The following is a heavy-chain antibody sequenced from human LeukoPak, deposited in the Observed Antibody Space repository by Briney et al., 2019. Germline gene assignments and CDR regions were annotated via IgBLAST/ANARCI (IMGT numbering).Heavy chain of an antibody. Sequence: SETLSLTCTVSGYSITSGYYWCWIRQPPGKGLWWIGSIYHSGSTYYNPSLKSRVTISVDTSKNQFSLKLSSVTAADTAVYYCARGNPSYYYDSSGYYRPYYYGMDVWGQGTTVTVSS. CDR3: ARGNPSYYYDSSGYYRPYYYGMDV. J-gene: IGHJ6*02. V-gene: IGHV4-38-2*02. CDR1: GYSITSGYY. CDR2: IYHSGST. D-gene: IGHD3-22*01.